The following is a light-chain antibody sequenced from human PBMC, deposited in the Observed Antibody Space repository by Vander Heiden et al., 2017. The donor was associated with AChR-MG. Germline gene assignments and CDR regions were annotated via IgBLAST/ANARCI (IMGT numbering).Light chain of an antibody. Sequence: SYELSQPISVSVALGQTARITCGGNNIGSYNVHWYQRKPGQAPVLVIYNDNNRPSGIPDRFSASNSGNTATLAISGAQAGDEADYSCQVWDSSAVIFGGGTKLTVL. J-gene: IGLJ2*01. CDR3: QVWDSSAVI. CDR1: NIGSYN. V-gene: IGLV3-9*01. CDR2: NDN.